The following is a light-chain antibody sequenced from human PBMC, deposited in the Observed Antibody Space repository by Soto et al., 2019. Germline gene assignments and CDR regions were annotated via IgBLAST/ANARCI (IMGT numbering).Light chain of an antibody. Sequence: QSVLTQPASVSGSPGQSITISCTGTSSDVGGYNYVSWYQQHPGKAPKLMIFEVSNRPSGVSNRFSGSKSGNTASLTISGIQAEDEADYYCSSYTISSTRVFGGGTKLTVL. V-gene: IGLV2-14*01. CDR2: EVS. CDR3: SSYTISSTRV. CDR1: SSDVGGYNY. J-gene: IGLJ3*02.